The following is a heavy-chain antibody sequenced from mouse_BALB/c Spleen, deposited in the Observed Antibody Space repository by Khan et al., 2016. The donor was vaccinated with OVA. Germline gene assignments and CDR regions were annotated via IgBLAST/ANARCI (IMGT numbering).Heavy chain of an antibody. J-gene: IGHJ2*01. V-gene: IGHV3-2*02. CDR2: ISYSGVT. CDR3: ARGNYYVYYFDY. Sequence: EVQLVESGPGLVKPSQSLSLTCTVTGYSITSGYAWNWIRQFPGNQLEWMGYISYSGVTSYTPYRKRLISITRDTSKNQFFLQLNSVTTEDTATYYGARGNYYVYYFDYWGQGTTLTVSS. D-gene: IGHD1-1*01. CDR1: GYSITSGYA.